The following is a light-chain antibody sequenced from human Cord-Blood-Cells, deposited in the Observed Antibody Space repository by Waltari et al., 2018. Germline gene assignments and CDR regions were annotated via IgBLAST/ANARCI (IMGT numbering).Light chain of an antibody. J-gene: IGKJ1*01. Sequence: EIQMTQSPSSLSASVGDRDTITCRASQGISNYLAWYQQKPGKVPKLLIYAASTLQYGVPSRFSGSGSGTDFTLTISSLQPEDVATYYCQKNNSAPWTFGQGTKVEIK. V-gene: IGKV1-27*01. CDR2: AAS. CDR3: QKNNSAPWT. CDR1: QGISNY.